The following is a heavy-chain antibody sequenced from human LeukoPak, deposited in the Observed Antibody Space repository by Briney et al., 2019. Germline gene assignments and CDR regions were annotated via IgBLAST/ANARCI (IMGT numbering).Heavy chain of an antibody. CDR2: INHSGST. J-gene: IGHJ4*02. D-gene: IGHD3-16*01. Sequence: SETLSLTCAVYGGSFSGYYWSWIRQPPGKGLGWIGEINHSGSTNYNPSLKSRVTISVDTSKNQFSLKLSSVTAADTAVYYCARAKVKGDDYWGQGTLVTVSS. CDR3: ARAKVKGDDY. V-gene: IGHV4-34*01. CDR1: GGSFSGYY.